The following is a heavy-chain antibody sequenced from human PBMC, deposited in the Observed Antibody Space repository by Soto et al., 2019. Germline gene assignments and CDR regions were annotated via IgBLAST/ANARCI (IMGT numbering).Heavy chain of an antibody. D-gene: IGHD3-22*01. V-gene: IGHV4-4*02. CDR1: GCSISSSNW. Sequence: SETLSLPCSVSGCSISSSNWWSWVRQPPGKGLEWIGEIYHSGSTNYNPSLKSRVTISVDKSKNQFSLKLSSVTAADTAVYYCARDLTYYDSSGYYSPYFDYWGQGTLVTVSS. CDR2: IYHSGST. J-gene: IGHJ4*02. CDR3: ARDLTYYDSSGYYSPYFDY.